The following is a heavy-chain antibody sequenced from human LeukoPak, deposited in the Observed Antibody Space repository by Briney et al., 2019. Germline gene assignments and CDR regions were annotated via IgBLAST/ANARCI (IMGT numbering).Heavy chain of an antibody. V-gene: IGHV4-34*01. J-gene: IGHJ6*02. CDR1: GGSFSGYY. CDR2: INHSGST. CDR3: ARGLSIVVVPVKSYYYYGMDV. D-gene: IGHD2-2*01. Sequence: SSETLSLTCAVYGGSFSGYYWSWIRQPPGKGLEWIGEINHSGSTNYNPSLKSRVTISVDTSKNQFSLKLSSVTAADTAVYYCARGLSIVVVPVKSYYYYGMDVWGQGTTVTVSS.